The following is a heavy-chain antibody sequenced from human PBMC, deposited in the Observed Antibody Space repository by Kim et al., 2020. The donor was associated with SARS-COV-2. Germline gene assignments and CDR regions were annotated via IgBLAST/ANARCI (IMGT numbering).Heavy chain of an antibody. CDR1: GFTFSSYA. CDR2: IVGAT. Sequence: GGSLRLSCAASGFTFSSYAMAWVRQAPWKGLEWVSGIVGATYYADSVKGRFTISRDNSKNTLYLQMNKMRVDDTAVYYCAKDRISGDGPWAFDSWGQGTVVTVS. CDR3: AKDRISGDGPWAFDS. V-gene: IGHV3-23*01. D-gene: IGHD5-12*01. J-gene: IGHJ4*02.